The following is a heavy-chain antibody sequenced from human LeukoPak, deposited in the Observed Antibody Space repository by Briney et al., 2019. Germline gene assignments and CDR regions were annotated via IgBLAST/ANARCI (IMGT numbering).Heavy chain of an antibody. D-gene: IGHD6-6*01. CDR1: GYTFTSYG. J-gene: IGHJ4*02. V-gene: IGHV1-18*01. CDR2: ISAYNGNT. Sequence: ASVKVSCKASGYTFTSYGISWVRQAPGQGLEWMGWISAYNGNTNYAQKLQGRVTMTTDTSTSTAYMELRSLRSDDTAVYYCARVSPYSSSTLFDYWGQGTLVTVSS. CDR3: ARVSPYSSSTLFDY.